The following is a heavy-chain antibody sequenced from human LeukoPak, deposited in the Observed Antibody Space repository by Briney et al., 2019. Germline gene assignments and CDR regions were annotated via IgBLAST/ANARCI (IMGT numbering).Heavy chain of an antibody. CDR2: MNPNSGNT. D-gene: IGHD3-3*01. CDR3: ARVGGYDFWSGSPTYYFDY. Sequence: ASVKVSCKASGYTFTSYDINWVRQATGQGLEWMGWMNPNSGNTGYAQKFQGRVTMTRNTSISTAYMELSSLRSGDTAVYYCARVGGYDFWSGSPTYYFDYWGQGTLVTVSS. V-gene: IGHV1-8*01. CDR1: GYTFTSYD. J-gene: IGHJ4*02.